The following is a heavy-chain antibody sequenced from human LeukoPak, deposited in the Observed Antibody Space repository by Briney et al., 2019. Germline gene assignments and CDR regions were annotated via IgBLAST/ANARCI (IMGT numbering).Heavy chain of an antibody. CDR2: INHSGST. J-gene: IGHJ6*03. Sequence: SETLSLTCAVYGGSFSGYYWSWIRQPPGKGLEWIGEINHSGSTNYNPSLKSRVTISVDTSKNQFSLKLSSVTAADTAVYYCARLGNYYYMDVWGKGTTVTISS. CDR1: GGSFSGYY. CDR3: ARLGNYYYMDV. V-gene: IGHV4-34*01.